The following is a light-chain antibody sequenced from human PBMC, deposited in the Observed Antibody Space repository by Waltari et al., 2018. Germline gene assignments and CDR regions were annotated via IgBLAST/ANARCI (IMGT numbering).Light chain of an antibody. CDR2: ETS. CDR1: QSLLYSNGNNY. Sequence: EIVVTQSPLSLPVTPGEPASISCSSSQSLLYSNGNNYLDWYLQKPGQSPQLLIYETSNRASGVPDRFSGSGSGTDFTLKISRVETEDVGIYYCMQALQAPYTFGQGTKLEIK. V-gene: IGKV2-28*01. J-gene: IGKJ2*01. CDR3: MQALQAPYT.